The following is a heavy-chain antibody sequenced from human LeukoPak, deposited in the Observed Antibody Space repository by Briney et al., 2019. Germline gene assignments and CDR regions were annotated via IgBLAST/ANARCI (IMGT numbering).Heavy chain of an antibody. CDR2: IKQDGSEK. Sequence: GGSLRLSCAASGFTLRSYWMSWVRQAPGKGLEWVANIKQDGSEKYYVDSVKGRFTISRDNAKNSLYLQMNSLRAEDTAVYYCARGHNWGQGTLVTVS. CDR3: ARGHN. J-gene: IGHJ4*02. V-gene: IGHV3-7*01. CDR1: GFTLRSYW.